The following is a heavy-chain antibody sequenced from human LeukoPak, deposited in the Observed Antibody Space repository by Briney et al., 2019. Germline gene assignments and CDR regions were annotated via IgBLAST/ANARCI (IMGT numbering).Heavy chain of an antibody. J-gene: IGHJ3*02. CDR1: GDSISSGNYY. CDR3: ARDRAGDSFDI. D-gene: IGHD7-27*01. Sequence: SQTLSLTCTVSGDSISSGNYYWTWIRQPAGKGLEWIGRIYTSGNTNYNPSLKSQVTISMDTSKNQFSLNLNSVTAADTAVYYCARDRAGDSFDIWGQGTLVTVSS. CDR2: IYTSGNT. V-gene: IGHV4-61*02.